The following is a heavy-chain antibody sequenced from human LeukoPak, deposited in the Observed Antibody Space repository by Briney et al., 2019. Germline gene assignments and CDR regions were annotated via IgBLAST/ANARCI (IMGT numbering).Heavy chain of an antibody. CDR3: ARRGAAALLR. V-gene: IGHV4-39*07. Sequence: SETLSLTCSVFGGFISSGSYSWAWIRQPPGKGLEWIGSAYYSGSTYYNPSLKSRVTISVDTSKNQFSLKLSSVTAADTAVYYCARRGAAALLRWGQGTLVTVSS. CDR2: AYYSGST. D-gene: IGHD6-25*01. J-gene: IGHJ4*02. CDR1: GGFISSGSYS.